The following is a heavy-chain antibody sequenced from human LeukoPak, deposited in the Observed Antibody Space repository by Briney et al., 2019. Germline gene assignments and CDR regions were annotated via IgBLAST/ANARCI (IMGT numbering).Heavy chain of an antibody. Sequence: SETLSLTCAVYGGSFSGYYWSWIRQPPGKGLEWIGEINHSGSTNYNPSLKSRVTISVDTSKNQFSLKLSSVTAADTAVYYCARGGRYGKFDYWGQGTLVTVSS. CDR3: ARGGRYGKFDY. D-gene: IGHD5-18*01. J-gene: IGHJ4*02. CDR1: GGSFSGYY. CDR2: INHSGST. V-gene: IGHV4-34*09.